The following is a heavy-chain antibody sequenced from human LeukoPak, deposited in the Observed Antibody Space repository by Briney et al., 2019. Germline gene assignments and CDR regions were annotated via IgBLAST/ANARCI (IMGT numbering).Heavy chain of an antibody. CDR3: TRAGSSMFRGYYYMDV. J-gene: IGHJ6*03. Sequence: PGGSLRLSCAASGFTFSSYEMNWVRQAPGKGLEWVSYISSSGSTIYYADSVKGRFTISRDNSKNTLYLQMNSLIVEDTGVYYCTRAGSSMFRGYYYMDVWGKGTTVTVSS. V-gene: IGHV3-48*03. D-gene: IGHD3-10*01. CDR2: ISSSGSTI. CDR1: GFTFSSYE.